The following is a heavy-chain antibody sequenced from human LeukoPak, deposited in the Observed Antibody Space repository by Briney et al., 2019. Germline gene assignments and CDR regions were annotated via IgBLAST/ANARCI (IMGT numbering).Heavy chain of an antibody. CDR1: GGTFSSYA. V-gene: IGHV1-69*05. Sequence: ASVKVSCKASGGTFSSYAISWVRQAPGQGLEWMGGIIPIFGTANYAQKFQGRVTITTDESTSTAYMELSSLRSEDTAVYYCASMRKAVTSPTLDYWGQGTLVTVSS. CDR3: ASMRKAVTSPTLDY. J-gene: IGHJ4*02. D-gene: IGHD1-14*01. CDR2: IIPIFGTA.